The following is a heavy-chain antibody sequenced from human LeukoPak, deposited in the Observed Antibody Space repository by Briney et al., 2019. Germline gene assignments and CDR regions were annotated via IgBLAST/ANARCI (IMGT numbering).Heavy chain of an antibody. J-gene: IGHJ4*02. CDR2: ISRYNYT. CDR1: GYTFTSYG. Sequence: ASVKVSCKASGYTFTSYGISWVRQAPGQGLEWMGWISRYNYTNYAQKVQGRVTVTTDTSTSTAYMELRSLRSDGTAVYFCARDRSNHDFWGQGTLVTVSS. D-gene: IGHD3-16*02. V-gene: IGHV1-18*01. CDR3: ARDRSNHDF.